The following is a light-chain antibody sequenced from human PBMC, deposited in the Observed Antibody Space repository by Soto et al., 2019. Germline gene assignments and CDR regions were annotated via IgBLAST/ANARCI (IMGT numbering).Light chain of an antibody. CDR3: CSYAGSYTDV. Sequence: QSALTQPRSVSGSPGQSVTISCTGTSSDVGSYNYVSWYQRHPGKGPKLMIYDVSMRPSGVPHRFSGSKSGNRASLTISGLQAEDEADYFCCSYAGSYTDVFGSGTKLTVL. V-gene: IGLV2-11*01. CDR1: SSDVGSYNY. J-gene: IGLJ1*01. CDR2: DVS.